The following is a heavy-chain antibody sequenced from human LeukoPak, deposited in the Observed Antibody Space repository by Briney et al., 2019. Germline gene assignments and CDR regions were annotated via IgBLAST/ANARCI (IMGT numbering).Heavy chain of an antibody. CDR3: ARVKFDDSSGPLDY. CDR1: GFTFSSYW. CDR2: IKQDGSEK. D-gene: IGHD3-22*01. Sequence: GGSLRLSCAASGFTFSSYWMSWVRQAPGKGLEWVANIKQDGSEKYYVDSVKGRFTISRDNAKNSLYLQMNSLRAEDTAVYYCARVKFDDSSGPLDYWGQGTLVTVSS. V-gene: IGHV3-7*01. J-gene: IGHJ4*02.